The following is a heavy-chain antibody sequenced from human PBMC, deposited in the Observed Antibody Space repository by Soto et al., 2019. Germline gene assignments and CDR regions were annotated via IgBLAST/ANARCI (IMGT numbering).Heavy chain of an antibody. J-gene: IGHJ3*02. CDR2: IYYSGST. CDR1: VGSITGSSYY. V-gene: IGHV4-39*01. CDR3: ARKPTASLDAFEI. Sequence: PSETLSLTCTVSVGSITGSSYYWGWIRQPPGKGLEWIGSIYYSGSTYYNPSLKSRVTISVDTSKSQFSLKLNSVTAADTSVYYCARKPTASLDAFEIWGQGKTVPVSS.